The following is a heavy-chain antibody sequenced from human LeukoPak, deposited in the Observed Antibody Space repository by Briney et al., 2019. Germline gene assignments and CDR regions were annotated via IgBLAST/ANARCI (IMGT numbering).Heavy chain of an antibody. J-gene: IGHJ6*04. CDR2: ISSSGSTI. D-gene: IGHD3-10*02. CDR1: GFTFSSYE. Sequence: GGSLRLSCAASGFTFSSYEMNWVRQAPGEGLGWVSYISSSGSTIYYADSVKVRFTISRDNAKNSLYLQMNSLRAEDTAVYYCAERGITMIGGVWGKGTTVTISS. CDR3: AERGITMIGGV. V-gene: IGHV3-48*03.